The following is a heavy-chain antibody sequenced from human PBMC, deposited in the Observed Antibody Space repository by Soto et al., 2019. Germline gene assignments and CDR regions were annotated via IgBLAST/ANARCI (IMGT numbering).Heavy chain of an antibody. Sequence: QVRLVESGGGVVQPGRSLRLSCAAAGFTFCSYGMHWFRQAPGKGLDWVAVIWYDGSNKYYEDSVKGRFTISRDNSKKTLYLQMNSLRFEDTAGYYCARDPAVTTGWFDPWGQGTLVTVSS. V-gene: IGHV3-33*01. CDR2: IWYDGSNK. CDR1: GFTFCSYG. D-gene: IGHD6-13*01. CDR3: ARDPAVTTGWFDP. J-gene: IGHJ5*02.